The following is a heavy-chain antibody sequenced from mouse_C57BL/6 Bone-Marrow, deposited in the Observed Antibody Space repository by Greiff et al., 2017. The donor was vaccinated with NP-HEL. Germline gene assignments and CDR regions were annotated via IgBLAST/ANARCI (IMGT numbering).Heavy chain of an antibody. CDR2: ISYDGSN. J-gene: IGHJ2*01. Sequence: DVQLQESGPGLVKPSQSLSLTCSVTGYSITSGYYWNWIRQFPGNKLEWMGYISYDGSNNYNPSLKNRISITRDTSKNQFCLKLNSVTTEDTATYYCAREWDYFDYWGQGTTLTVSS. CDR3: AREWDYFDY. CDR1: GYSITSGYY. V-gene: IGHV3-6*01.